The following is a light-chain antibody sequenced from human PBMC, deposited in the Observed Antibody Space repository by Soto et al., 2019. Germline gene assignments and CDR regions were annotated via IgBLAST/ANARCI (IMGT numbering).Light chain of an antibody. V-gene: IGLV1-44*01. J-gene: IGLJ2*01. Sequence: QSVLTQPPSTSGTPGQRVTISCSGSSSNIGSNTVNWYQQLPGTAPKLLIYSNNQRPSGVPDRFSGSKSGTSASLAISGLQSADEADYYCAAWDASLNGPVFGGGTKVTVL. CDR1: SSNIGSNT. CDR3: AAWDASLNGPV. CDR2: SNN.